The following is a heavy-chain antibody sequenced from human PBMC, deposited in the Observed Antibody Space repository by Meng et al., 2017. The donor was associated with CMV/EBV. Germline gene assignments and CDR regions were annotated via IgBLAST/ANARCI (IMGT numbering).Heavy chain of an antibody. CDR3: ARSIFGVVAYFDY. Sequence: CKAAGGTFSSYPISWVRQAPGQGLEWMGGIIPIFGTANYAQKFQGRVTITTDESTSTAYMELSSLRSEDTAVYYCARSIFGVVAYFDYWGQGTLVTVSS. D-gene: IGHD3-3*01. CDR1: GGTFSSYP. V-gene: IGHV1-69*05. J-gene: IGHJ4*02. CDR2: IIPIFGTA.